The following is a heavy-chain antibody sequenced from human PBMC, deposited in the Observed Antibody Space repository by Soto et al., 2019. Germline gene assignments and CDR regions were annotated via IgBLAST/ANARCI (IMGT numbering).Heavy chain of an antibody. D-gene: IGHD3-3*01. CDR3: ARGPANYDFWSGYSRRDYYYYMDV. V-gene: IGHV4-34*01. Sequence: SQTLSLTCAVYGGSFSGYYWSWIRQPPGKGLEWTGEINHSGSTNYNPSLKSRVTILVDTSKKQFSLKLSSVTAADTAVYYCARGPANYDFWSGYSRRDYYYYMDVWGKGTTVTVSS. J-gene: IGHJ6*03. CDR2: INHSGST. CDR1: GGSFSGYY.